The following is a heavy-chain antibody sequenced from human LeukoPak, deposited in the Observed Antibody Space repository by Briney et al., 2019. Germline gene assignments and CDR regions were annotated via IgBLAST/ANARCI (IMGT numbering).Heavy chain of an antibody. CDR2: LWYDGRNK. V-gene: IGHV3-33*01. D-gene: IGHD2-8*01. CDR1: GFTFRNYG. Sequence: PGTSLRLSCAPSGFTFRNYGMHWVRQAPGKGLEWVSGLWYDGRNKAYADSVKGRFTIPRDNSENMLYLQVNSLRDEDTAVYYCARGLMTPNTYCDLWGQGTLVTVSS. J-gene: IGHJ4*02. CDR3: ARGLMTPNTYCDL.